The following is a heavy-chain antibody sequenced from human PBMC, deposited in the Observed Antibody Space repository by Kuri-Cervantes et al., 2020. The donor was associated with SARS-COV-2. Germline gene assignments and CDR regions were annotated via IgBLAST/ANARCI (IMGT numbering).Heavy chain of an antibody. Sequence: ASVKVSCKASGYTFTSYDINWVRQATGQGLEWMGWMNPNSGNTGYAQKFQGRVTMTRNTSISTAYMELRSLRSDDTAVYYCARVNRYYDSSGYYGLNYFDYWGQGTLVTVSS. CDR2: MNPNSGNT. CDR1: GYTFTSYD. D-gene: IGHD3-22*01. V-gene: IGHV1-8*01. J-gene: IGHJ4*02. CDR3: ARVNRYYDSSGYYGLNYFDY.